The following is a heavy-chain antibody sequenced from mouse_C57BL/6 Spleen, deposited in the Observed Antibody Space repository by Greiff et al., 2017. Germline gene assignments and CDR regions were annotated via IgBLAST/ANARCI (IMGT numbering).Heavy chain of an antibody. D-gene: IGHD1-1*01. CDR2: IDPSDSYT. CDR1: GYTFTSYW. J-gene: IGHJ2*01. Sequence: VQLQQPGAELVMPGASVKLSCKASGYTFTSYWMHWVKQRPGQGLEWIGEIDPSDSYTNYNQKFKGKSTLTVDKSSSTAYMQLSSLTSEDSAVDYCARGGYYYGSSYLDYWGQGTTLTVSS. CDR3: ARGGYYYGSSYLDY. V-gene: IGHV1-69*01.